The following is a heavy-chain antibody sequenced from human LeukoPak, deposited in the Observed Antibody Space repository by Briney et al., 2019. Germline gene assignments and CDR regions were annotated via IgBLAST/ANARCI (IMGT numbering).Heavy chain of an antibody. CDR1: GFTFSNNW. CDR2: INRDATIT. CDR3: VRGTGAPGSFDL. D-gene: IGHD1-1*01. J-gene: IGHJ3*01. V-gene: IGHV3-74*01. Sequence: GGSLRLSCAASGFTFSNNWMHWVRQVPGKGLAWVSRINRDATITNYADSVKGRFTNSRDNAKNALYLQMHSLRVEHTAVFYCVRGTGAPGSFDLWGPGTMVAVSS.